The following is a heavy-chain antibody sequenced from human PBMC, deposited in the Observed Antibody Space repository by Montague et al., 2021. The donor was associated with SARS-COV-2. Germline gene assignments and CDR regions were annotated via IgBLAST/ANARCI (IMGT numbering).Heavy chain of an antibody. CDR1: GGSISTCY. CDR3: ASPGGYCTGGSCYYAY. CDR2: IYYSGST. D-gene: IGHD2-15*01. Sequence: SETLSLTCSVSGGSISTCYWSWIRQPPGKGLEWIGYIYYSGSTNYNPSLKSRVTISIDTSKNQFSLELSSVTAADMAVYYCASPGGYCTGGSCYYAYWGQGTLVTVSS. J-gene: IGHJ4*02. V-gene: IGHV4-59*01.